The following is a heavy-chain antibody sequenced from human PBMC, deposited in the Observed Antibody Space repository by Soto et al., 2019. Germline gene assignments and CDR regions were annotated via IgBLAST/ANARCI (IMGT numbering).Heavy chain of an antibody. CDR2: ISYDGNDE. CDR3: ARDMRHDYASGRLDY. Sequence: GRSLRFSCVASGFTFSDFPLHWVRRAPGKGLEWVAVISYDGNDESYSDSVKGRFTISRDNSKTTVYLQMNSLRADDMAVYHCARDMRHDYASGRLDYLGQGTLVTASS. D-gene: IGHD3-10*01. CDR1: GFTFSDFP. V-gene: IGHV3-30-3*01. J-gene: IGHJ4*02.